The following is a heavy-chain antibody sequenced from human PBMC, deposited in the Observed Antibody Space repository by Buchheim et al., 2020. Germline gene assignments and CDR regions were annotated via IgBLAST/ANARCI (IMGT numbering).Heavy chain of an antibody. CDR3: TTGSEDQLLHYYYYGMDV. CDR2: FKSKTDGGTT. V-gene: IGHV3-15*01. CDR1: GFTFSNAW. J-gene: IGHJ6*02. Sequence: EVQLVESGGGLVKPGGSLRLSCAASGFTFSNAWMSWVRQAPGKGLEWVGRFKSKTDGGTTDYAAPVKGRFTISRDDSKNTLYLQMNSLKTEDTAVYYCTTGSEDQLLHYYYYGMDVWGQGTT. D-gene: IGHD2-2*01.